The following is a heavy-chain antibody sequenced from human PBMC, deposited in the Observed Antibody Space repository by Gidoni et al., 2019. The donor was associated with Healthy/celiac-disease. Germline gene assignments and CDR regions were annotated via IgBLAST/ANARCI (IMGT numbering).Heavy chain of an antibody. CDR3: AREGPLAFLDFDY. V-gene: IGHV3-30*04. CDR2: RAYDGSNK. CDR1: GLPSSSYA. J-gene: IGHJ4*02. Sequence: QVQLVESGGGVVQPGRSLSLSCPASGLPSSSYAMHWGRQAPGKGREWVAVRAYDGSNKYYADSVKGRFTISRDNSKNTLYLQMNSLRAEDTAVYYCAREGPLAFLDFDYWGQGTLVTVSS.